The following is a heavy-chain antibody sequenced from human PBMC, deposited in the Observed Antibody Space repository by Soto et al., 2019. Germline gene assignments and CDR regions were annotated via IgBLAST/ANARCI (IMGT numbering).Heavy chain of an antibody. V-gene: IGHV1-8*01. CDR1: GYTFSSYD. J-gene: IGHJ5*02. CDR2: MNPNSGNT. CDR3: ARGRPDNWTDHSTSWFDP. Sequence: QVQLVQSGPEVKKPGASVKVSCKASGYTFSSYDINWVRQATGQGLEWMGWMNPNSGNTGYEQRFLGRVTMTRDTSISTAYMELSSLTSEDTAVYYCARGRPDNWTDHSTSWFDPWGQGTLVTVSS. D-gene: IGHD1-1*01.